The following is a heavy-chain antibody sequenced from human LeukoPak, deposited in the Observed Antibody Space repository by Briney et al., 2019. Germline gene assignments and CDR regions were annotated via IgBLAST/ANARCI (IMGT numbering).Heavy chain of an antibody. CDR3: AREIDCSGGSCHDY. V-gene: IGHV4-59*01. J-gene: IGHJ4*02. Sequence: SETLSLTCTVSGGSINSYYWSWIRQPPGKGLEWIGYIYYSGSTNYNPSLKSRVTISADTSKKQFSLNLRSVTAADTAVYYCAREIDCSGGSCHDYWGQGMLVTVSS. CDR1: GGSINSYY. D-gene: IGHD2-15*01. CDR2: IYYSGST.